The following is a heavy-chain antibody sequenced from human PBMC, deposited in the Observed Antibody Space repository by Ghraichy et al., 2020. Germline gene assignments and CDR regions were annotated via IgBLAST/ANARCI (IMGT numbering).Heavy chain of an antibody. CDR2: IYYSGST. D-gene: IGHD3-10*01. CDR1: GGSISSYY. V-gene: IGHV4-59*08. CDR3: ARLWNPWFPELLPVN. Sequence: SETLSLTCTVSGGSISSYYWSWIRQPPGKGLEWIGYIYYSGSTNYNPSLKSRVTISVDTSKNQFSLKLSSVTAADTAVYYCARLWNPWFPELLPVNWGQGTLVTVSS. J-gene: IGHJ4*02.